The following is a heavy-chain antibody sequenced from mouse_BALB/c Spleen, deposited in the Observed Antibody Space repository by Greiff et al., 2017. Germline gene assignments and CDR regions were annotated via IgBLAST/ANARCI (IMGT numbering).Heavy chain of an antibody. J-gene: IGHJ3*01. CDR3: VSENYGWFAY. CDR2: IRSKSNNYAT. D-gene: IGHD1-1*01. Sequence: EVQLVESGGGLVQPKGSLKLSCAASGFTFNTYAMNWVRQAPGKGLEWVARIRSKSNNYATYYADSVKDRFTISRDDSQSMLYLQMNNLKTEDTAMYYCVSENYGWFAYWGQGTLVTVSA. V-gene: IGHV10-1*02. CDR1: GFTFNTYA.